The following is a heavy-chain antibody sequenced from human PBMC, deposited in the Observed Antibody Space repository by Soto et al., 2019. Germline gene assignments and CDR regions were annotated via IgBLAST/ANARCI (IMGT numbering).Heavy chain of an antibody. CDR3: AHRPSGWFLFDY. Sequence: QITLKESGPTLVKPTQTLTLTCTFSGFPLSTSGVGGGWIRQSPGKALQWLALIYWNGDNRYNPSLKTRLTITKDTSKNQVVLTLTNMDPVDTATDYCAHRPSGWFLFDYWGQGTLVTVSS. V-gene: IGHV2-5*01. CDR2: IYWNGDN. CDR1: GFPLSTSGVG. J-gene: IGHJ4*02. D-gene: IGHD6-19*01.